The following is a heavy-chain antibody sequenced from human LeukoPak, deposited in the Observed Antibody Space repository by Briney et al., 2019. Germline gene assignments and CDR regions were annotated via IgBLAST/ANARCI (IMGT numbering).Heavy chain of an antibody. D-gene: IGHD7-27*01. CDR1: GNSFTSYW. Sequence: GESLKISCQGSGNSFTSYWIAWVRQMPGKGLEWMGIIYPRESDTRYSPSYQGEGTTSADKSTTISYVQWNSLKASDTAIYYCARLSGADGFLDSWGQGTKVTVSS. CDR3: ARLSGADGFLDS. J-gene: IGHJ4*02. V-gene: IGHV5-51*01. CDR2: IYPRESDT.